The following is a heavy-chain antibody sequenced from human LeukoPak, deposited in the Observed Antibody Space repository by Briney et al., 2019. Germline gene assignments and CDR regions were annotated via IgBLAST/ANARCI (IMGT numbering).Heavy chain of an antibody. CDR2: ISAYNGNT. J-gene: IGHJ5*02. CDR3: ARDSRYYDILTGSMGTWWFDP. V-gene: IGHV1-18*01. D-gene: IGHD3-9*01. Sequence: ASVKVSCKATSRISWVRQAPGQGLEWMGWISAYNGNTYYAQKLQGRVTMTTDTSTSTAYMELRSLRSDDTAVYYCARDSRYYDILTGSMGTWWFDPWGQGTLVTVSS. CDR1: TSR.